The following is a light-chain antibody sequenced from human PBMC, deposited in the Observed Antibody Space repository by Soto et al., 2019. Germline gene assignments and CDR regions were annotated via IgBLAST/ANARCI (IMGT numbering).Light chain of an antibody. Sequence: EIVMTQSPATLSVSQGERVTLHCRASQIVTSNLAWYQHKPGQSPRLLIYRASARATGVPDRFSGSGSGTEFTLTISSLQSEDFAVYYCQQYNNWLPVTFGQGRLLEIK. CDR2: RAS. CDR1: QIVTSN. CDR3: QQYNNWLPVT. J-gene: IGKJ5*01. V-gene: IGKV3-15*01.